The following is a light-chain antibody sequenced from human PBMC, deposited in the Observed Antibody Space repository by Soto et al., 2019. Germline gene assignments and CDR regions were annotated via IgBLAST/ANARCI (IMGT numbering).Light chain of an antibody. CDR1: QSVSSD. CDR2: DVS. CDR3: QQYGSSPRA. V-gene: IGKV3-20*01. J-gene: IGKJ1*01. Sequence: EIVMTQSPATLSVSPGERASLSCMASQSVSSDLAWFQQRPGQAPRLLIYDVSSRATGIPGRFSGSGSGTDFTLTISRLEPEDFAVYYCQQYGSSPRAFGQGTKVDIK.